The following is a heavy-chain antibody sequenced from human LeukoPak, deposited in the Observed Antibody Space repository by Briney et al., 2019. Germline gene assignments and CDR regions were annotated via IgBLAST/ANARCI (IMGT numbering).Heavy chain of an antibody. CDR3: ARDRPNYYGSDGHYYRRDGDY. CDR2: ITSRGEST. V-gene: IGHV3-23*01. Sequence: GGSLRLSCAASGLTFSIYAMSWVRQAPGKGLQWVSSITSRGESTWYVDSVKGRFTITRDNSENTLYLQMHSLRAEDTAVYYCARDRPNYYGSDGHYYRRDGDYWGRGTLVSVSS. J-gene: IGHJ4*02. D-gene: IGHD3-22*01. CDR1: GLTFSIYA.